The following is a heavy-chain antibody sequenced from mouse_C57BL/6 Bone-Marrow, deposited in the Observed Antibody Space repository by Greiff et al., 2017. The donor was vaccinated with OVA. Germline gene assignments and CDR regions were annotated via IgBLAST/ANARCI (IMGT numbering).Heavy chain of an antibody. J-gene: IGHJ4*01. CDR1: GYSFTSYY. Sequence: VQRVESGPELVKPGASVKISCKASGYSFTSYYIHWVKQRPGQGLEWIGWIYPGSGNTKYNEKFKGKATLTADTSSSTAYMQLSSLTSEDSAVYYCAPPEDYGSSLYAMDYWGQGTSVTVSS. CDR3: APPEDYGSSLYAMDY. V-gene: IGHV1-66*01. CDR2: IYPGSGNT. D-gene: IGHD1-1*01.